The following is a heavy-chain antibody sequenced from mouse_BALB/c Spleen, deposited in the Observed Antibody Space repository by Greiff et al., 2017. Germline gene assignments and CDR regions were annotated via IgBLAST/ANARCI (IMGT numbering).Heavy chain of an antibody. CDR2: IDPANGNT. D-gene: IGHD2-14*01. V-gene: IGHV14-3*02. CDR3: ARSGDYRYDETWFAY. CDR1: GSNIKDTY. J-gene: IGHJ3*01. Sequence: VQLKESGAELVKPGASVKLSCTASGSNIKDTYMHWVKQRPEQGLEWIGRIDPANGNTKYDPKFQGKATITADTSSNTAYLQLSSLTSEDTAVYYCARSGDYRYDETWFAYWGQGTLVTVSA.